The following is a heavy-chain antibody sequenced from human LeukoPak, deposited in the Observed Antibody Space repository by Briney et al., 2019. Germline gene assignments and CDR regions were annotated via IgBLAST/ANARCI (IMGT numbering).Heavy chain of an antibody. CDR3: ARVSYNNYGRPNWFDP. J-gene: IGHJ5*02. Sequence: PSETLSLTCAVYGGSFSGYYWSWIRLPPGKGLEWIGEINHSGSTNYNPSLKSRVTISVDTSKNQFSLKLSSVTAADTAIYYCARVSYNNYGRPNWFDPWGQGTLVTVSS. V-gene: IGHV4-34*01. CDR2: INHSGST. D-gene: IGHD4-11*01. CDR1: GGSFSGYY.